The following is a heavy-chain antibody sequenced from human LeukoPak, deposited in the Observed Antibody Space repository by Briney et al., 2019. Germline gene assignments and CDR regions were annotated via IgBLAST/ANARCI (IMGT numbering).Heavy chain of an antibody. CDR1: GFTFSSYS. J-gene: IGHJ4*02. D-gene: IGHD6-19*01. CDR2: ISSSSSYI. Sequence: RGSLRLSCAASGFTFSSYSMNWVRQAPGKGLEWVSSISSSSSYIYYADSVKGRFTISRDNAKNSLYLQMNSLRAEDTAVYYCARVSYRGAEAEGLAYDYWGQGTLVTVSS. V-gene: IGHV3-21*01. CDR3: ARVSYRGAEAEGLAYDY.